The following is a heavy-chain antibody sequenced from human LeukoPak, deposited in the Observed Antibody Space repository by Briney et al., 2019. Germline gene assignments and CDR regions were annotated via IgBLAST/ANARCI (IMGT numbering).Heavy chain of an antibody. CDR2: ISSSSTTI. CDR1: GFTFSGYA. Sequence: HSGGSLRLSCSASGFTFSGYAMHWVRQAPGKGLEWVSYISSSSTTIYYADSVKGRFTISRDNAKNSLYLQMNSLRAEDTAVYYCASLDCSSTSCYAGWNWFDPWGQGTLVTVSS. CDR3: ASLDCSSTSCYAGWNWFDP. J-gene: IGHJ5*02. D-gene: IGHD2-2*01. V-gene: IGHV3-48*04.